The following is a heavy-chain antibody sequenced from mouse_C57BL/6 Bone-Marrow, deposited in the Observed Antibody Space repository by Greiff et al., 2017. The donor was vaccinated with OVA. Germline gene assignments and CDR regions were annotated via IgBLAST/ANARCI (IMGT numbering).Heavy chain of an antibody. Sequence: EVKLMESGEGLVKPGGSLKLSCAASGFTFSSYAMSWVRQTPEKRLEWVAYISSGGDYIYYADTVKGRFTISRDNARNTLYLQMSSLKSEDTAMYYCTRDERGPPFAYWGQGTLVTVSA. V-gene: IGHV5-9-1*02. CDR2: ISSGGDYI. CDR1: GFTFSSYA. CDR3: TRDERGPPFAY. D-gene: IGHD6-1*01. J-gene: IGHJ3*01.